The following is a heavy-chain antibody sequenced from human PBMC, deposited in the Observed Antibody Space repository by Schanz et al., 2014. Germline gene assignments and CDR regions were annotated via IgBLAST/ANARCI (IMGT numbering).Heavy chain of an antibody. CDR1: GFTFSTSA. D-gene: IGHD3-10*01. CDR3: AKQHIVRGVIYLNWFDS. V-gene: IGHV3-30*18. CDR2: VSSDGNND. J-gene: IGHJ5*01. Sequence: VHLLDSGGGLVQPGGSLRLSCAASGFTFSTSAMSWVRQVPGKGLEWVALVSSDGNNDYYTDSVKGRFTISRDNSKNTVHLQMNSLRAEDTAVYYCAKQHIVRGVIYLNWFDSWGQGTLVTVSS.